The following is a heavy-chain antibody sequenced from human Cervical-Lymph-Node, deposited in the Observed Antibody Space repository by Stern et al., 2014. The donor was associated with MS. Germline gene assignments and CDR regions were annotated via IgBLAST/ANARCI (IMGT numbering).Heavy chain of an antibody. CDR3: ARDRQRAGSEIRGIDV. Sequence: VQLVESGPGLVKPSETLSLTCTVSGGSVNNDGDYWSWIRQPPGKGLEWIGYIYNSGRTNYNPSVKSRVTISVDMSKNQFSLKLTSVIAADTAMYFCARDRQRAGSEIRGIDVWGQGTTVTVSS. CDR1: GGSVNNDGDY. CDR2: IYNSGRT. V-gene: IGHV4-61*08. J-gene: IGHJ6*02. D-gene: IGHD3-10*01.